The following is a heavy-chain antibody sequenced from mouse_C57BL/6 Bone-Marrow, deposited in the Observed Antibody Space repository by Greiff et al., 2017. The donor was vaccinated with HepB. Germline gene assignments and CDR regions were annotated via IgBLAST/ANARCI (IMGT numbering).Heavy chain of an antibody. V-gene: IGHV1-81*01. CDR3: ARRALTYGNYVNYYAMDY. D-gene: IGHD2-1*01. J-gene: IGHJ4*01. CDR1: GYTFTSYG. CDR2: IYPRSGNT. Sequence: VQLQQSGAELARPGASVKLSCKASGYTFTSYGISWVKQSTGQGLEWIGEIYPRSGNTYYNEKFKGKATLTADKSSSTAYMELRSLTSEDSAVYFCARRALTYGNYVNYYAMDYGGQGTSVTVSS.